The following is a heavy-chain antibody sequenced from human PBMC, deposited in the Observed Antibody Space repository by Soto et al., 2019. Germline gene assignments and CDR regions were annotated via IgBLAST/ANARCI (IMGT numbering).Heavy chain of an antibody. D-gene: IGHD3-10*01. V-gene: IGHV3-30-3*01. CDR1: GFTFSSYA. CDR2: ISYDGSNK. J-gene: IGHJ4*02. CDR3: ARPDYGSGSYPDY. Sequence: QVQLVESGGGVVQPGRSLRLSCAASGFTFSSYAMQWVRQAPGKGLEWVAVISYDGSNKYYADSVKGRFTISRDNSKKTLYLQMTSLRAEDTAVYYCARPDYGSGSYPDYWGQGTLVTVSS.